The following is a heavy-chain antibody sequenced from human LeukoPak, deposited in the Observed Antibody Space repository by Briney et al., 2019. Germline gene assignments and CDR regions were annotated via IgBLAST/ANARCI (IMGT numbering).Heavy chain of an antibody. CDR3: ANWAATIRNFNY. V-gene: IGHV4-34*01. J-gene: IGHJ4*02. CDR1: GGPFSDFS. D-gene: IGHD5-12*01. CDR2: INHSGST. Sequence: SETLSLTCAVYGGPFSDFSWSWIRQPPGKGLEWIGEINHSGSTNYNPSLKSRVTISVDTSKNQFSLKLSSVTAADTAVYYCANWAATIRNFNYWGQGTLVTVSS.